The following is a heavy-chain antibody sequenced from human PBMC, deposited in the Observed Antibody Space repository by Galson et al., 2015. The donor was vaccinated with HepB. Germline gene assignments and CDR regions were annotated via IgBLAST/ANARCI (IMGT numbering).Heavy chain of an antibody. J-gene: IGHJ1*01. CDR3: AGLEQQLVRYHQNYFQH. CDR1: GFTFSSYS. D-gene: IGHD6-13*01. Sequence: SLRLSCAASGFTFSSYSMNWVRQAPGKGLEWISYISGSSGTIYYADSVKGRFTISRNNAKNSLYLQMNCLRDDDTAVYYCAGLEQQLVRYHQNYFQHWGQGTLVTVSS. V-gene: IGHV3-48*02. CDR2: ISGSSGTI.